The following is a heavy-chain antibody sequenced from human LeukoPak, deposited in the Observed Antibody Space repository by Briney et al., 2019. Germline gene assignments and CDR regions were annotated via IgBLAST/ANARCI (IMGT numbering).Heavy chain of an antibody. V-gene: IGHV4-59*08. Sequence: PSETLSLTCTVSGGPISSYYWSWIRQPPGKGLEWIGYMYYSGSTNYNPSLKSRVTISVDTSKNQFSLKLSSVTAADTAVYYCARRGIGAADRLYVFDIWGQGTMVTVSS. D-gene: IGHD6-13*01. CDR1: GGPISSYY. CDR3: ARRGIGAADRLYVFDI. J-gene: IGHJ3*02. CDR2: MYYSGST.